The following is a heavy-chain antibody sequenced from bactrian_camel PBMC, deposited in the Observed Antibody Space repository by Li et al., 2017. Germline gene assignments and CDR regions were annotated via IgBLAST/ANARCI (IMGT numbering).Heavy chain of an antibody. V-gene: IGHV3-2*01. J-gene: IGHJ4*01. CDR2: IWSDGSTT. D-gene: IGHD5*01. Sequence: HVQLVESGGGSVQAGGSLRLSCAASGFTFSIYYMSWVRQVPGKGLEWVPSIWSDGSTTYYADSVKGRFTISLDIAKNLLYLRMDTLKPEDTAMYYCALDPTHMGWHGGPRFWGRGTQVTVS. CDR3: ALDPTHMGWHGGPRF. CDR1: GFTFSIYY.